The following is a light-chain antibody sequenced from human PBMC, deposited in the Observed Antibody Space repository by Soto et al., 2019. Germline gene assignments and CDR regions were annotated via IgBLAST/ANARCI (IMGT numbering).Light chain of an antibody. CDR2: DAS. CDR1: QSVSSY. J-gene: IGKJ5*01. Sequence: EIVLTQSPATLSLSPGERATLSCRASQSVSSYLAWFQQKPGQAPRLLIYDASNRATGIPARFSGTGSDTDFTLTISSLEPEDFAVYYCQQRASWVTFGQGTRLEI. V-gene: IGKV3-11*01. CDR3: QQRASWVT.